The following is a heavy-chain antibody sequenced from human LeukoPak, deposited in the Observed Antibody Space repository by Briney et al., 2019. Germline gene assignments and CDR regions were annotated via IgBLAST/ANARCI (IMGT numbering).Heavy chain of an antibody. D-gene: IGHD2-21*01. CDR3: ALMAYCGGDCYRDY. CDR1: GFTLSSYA. Sequence: GGSLRLSCAASGFTLSSYAMSWVRQAPGKGLGWVSAISGSGGSTYYADSVKGRFTISRDNSKNTLYLQMNSLRAEDTAVYYCALMAYCGGDCYRDYWGQGTLVTVSS. J-gene: IGHJ4*02. V-gene: IGHV3-23*01. CDR2: ISGSGGST.